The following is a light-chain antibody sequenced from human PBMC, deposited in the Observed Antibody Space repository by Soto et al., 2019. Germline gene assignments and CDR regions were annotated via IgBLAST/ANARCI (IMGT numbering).Light chain of an antibody. V-gene: IGKV3-20*01. CDR1: QSVRSGY. CDR3: LQYGTFPRT. CDR2: GTP. J-gene: IGKJ1*01. Sequence: EIVLTQSPGTLSLSPGERATLSCRASQSVRSGYLACYQQNGGHAPGPHLCGTPIRATGIPDRLSQSVSGTDFTLPLRTLESKDFAVYYCLQYGTFPRTFGQGTQVDIK.